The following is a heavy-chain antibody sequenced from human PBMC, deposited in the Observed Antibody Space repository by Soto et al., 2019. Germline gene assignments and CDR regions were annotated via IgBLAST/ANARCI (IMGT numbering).Heavy chain of an antibody. J-gene: IGHJ5*01. CDR1: GFTFSRHA. Sequence: GGSLRLSCAASGFTFSRHAIHWVRLTPGRGLEWVLAISRDGSYIYYTDSVKGRFTVSRDNSKNTVFVQMNRLIPDDTALYFCARTRNGGVADSFDSWGQGTRVTVS. D-gene: IGHD3-3*01. CDR2: ISRDGSYI. CDR3: ARTRNGGVADSFDS. V-gene: IGHV3-30*04.